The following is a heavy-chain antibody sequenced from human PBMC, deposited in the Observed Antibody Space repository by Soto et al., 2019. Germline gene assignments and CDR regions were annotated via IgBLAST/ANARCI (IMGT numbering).Heavy chain of an antibody. CDR3: ARSQGSSTSLEIYYYYYYGMDV. CDR1: GGTFGSYA. V-gene: IGHV1-69*01. J-gene: IGHJ6*02. Sequence: QVQLVQSGAEVKKPGSSVKVSCKASGGTFGSYAISWVRQAPGQGLEWMGGIIPIPGTANYAQKFQGRVTIPADESTSTAYMERSSLRSEDTAVYYCARSQGSSTSLEIYYYYYYGMDVWGQGTTVTVSS. CDR2: IIPIPGTA. D-gene: IGHD2-2*01.